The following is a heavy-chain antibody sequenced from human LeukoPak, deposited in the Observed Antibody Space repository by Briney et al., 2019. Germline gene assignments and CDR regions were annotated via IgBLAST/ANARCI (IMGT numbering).Heavy chain of an antibody. CDR2: ISGYNGNT. CDR3: AASGWSKPYYFDS. D-gene: IGHD6-19*01. CDR1: GYTFTGYY. Sequence: GASVKVSCKASGYTFTGYYMHWLRQAPGQGLEWMGWISGYNGNTNYAQKLQGRVTMTTDTSTSTAYVELRSLRSDDTAVYYCAASGWSKPYYFDSWGQGTLVTVSS. J-gene: IGHJ4*02. V-gene: IGHV1-18*04.